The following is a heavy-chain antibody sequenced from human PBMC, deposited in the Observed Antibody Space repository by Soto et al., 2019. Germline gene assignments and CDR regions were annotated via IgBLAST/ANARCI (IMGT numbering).Heavy chain of an antibody. Sequence: QVQLVESGGGVVQPGRSLRLSCAASGFTFSSYAMHWVRQAPGKGLEWVAVISYDGSNKYYADSVKGRFTISRDNSKNKLDLQMNSLRAEDTAVYYCARGDEWERLRGAFDYWGQGTLVTVSS. J-gene: IGHJ4*02. CDR3: ARGDEWERLRGAFDY. CDR1: GFTFSSYA. V-gene: IGHV3-30-3*01. D-gene: IGHD1-26*01. CDR2: ISYDGSNK.